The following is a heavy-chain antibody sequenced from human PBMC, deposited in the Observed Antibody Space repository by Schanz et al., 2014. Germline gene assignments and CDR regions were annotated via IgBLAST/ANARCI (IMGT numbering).Heavy chain of an antibody. CDR1: GGTFNSYT. J-gene: IGHJ6*02. V-gene: IGHV1-18*01. CDR3: ARAKRFGDMDV. Sequence: QVQLVQSGAEVKKPGSSMKVSCKASGGTFNSYTINWVRQAPGQGLEWMGWISAFNGNTNYAQKLQGRVTMTTDTSTSTAYMELRNLRSDDTAVYYCARAKRFGDMDVWGQGTTVTVSS. D-gene: IGHD3-10*01. CDR2: ISAFNGNT.